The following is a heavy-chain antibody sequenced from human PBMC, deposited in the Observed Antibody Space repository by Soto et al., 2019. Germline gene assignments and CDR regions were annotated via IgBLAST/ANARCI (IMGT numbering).Heavy chain of an antibody. Sequence: LRLSCAASGFTFSSYAMSWVRQAPGKGLEWVSAISGSGGSTYYADSVKGRFTISRDNSKNTLYLQMNSLRAEDTAVYYCAKASYSSSWYAVSYGMDVWGQGTTVTVSS. CDR1: GFTFSSYA. J-gene: IGHJ6*02. CDR2: ISGSGGST. V-gene: IGHV3-23*01. CDR3: AKASYSSSWYAVSYGMDV. D-gene: IGHD6-13*01.